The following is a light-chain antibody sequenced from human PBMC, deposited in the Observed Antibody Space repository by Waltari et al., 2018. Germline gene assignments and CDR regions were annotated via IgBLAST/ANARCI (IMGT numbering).Light chain of an antibody. V-gene: IGLV2-14*03. CDR1: SNDIGSYNY. J-gene: IGLJ2*01. CDR2: DVS. Sequence: QSALPQPASVSGPPGQSNPISCSGTSNDIGSYNYISWYQQHPGGAPKLMFYDVSDRPSGLSDRFSGSKSGNTASRSISWLQAEDEADYYCSSYTSSGTLVFGGGTKLTVL. CDR3: SSYTSSGTLV.